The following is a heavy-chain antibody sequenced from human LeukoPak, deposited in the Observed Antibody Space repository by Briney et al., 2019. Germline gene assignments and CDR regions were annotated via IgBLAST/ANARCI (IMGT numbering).Heavy chain of an antibody. CDR3: ARVGHYYYGSGSYPADY. D-gene: IGHD3-10*01. V-gene: IGHV4-30-2*01. CDR1: GGSISSGGYS. Sequence: TSETLSLTCAVSGGSISSGGYSWSWIRQPPGKGLEWIGYIYHSGSTYNNPSLKSRVTISVDRSKNQFSLKLSSVTAADTAVYYCARVGHYYYGSGSYPADYWGQGTLVTVSS. J-gene: IGHJ4*02. CDR2: IYHSGST.